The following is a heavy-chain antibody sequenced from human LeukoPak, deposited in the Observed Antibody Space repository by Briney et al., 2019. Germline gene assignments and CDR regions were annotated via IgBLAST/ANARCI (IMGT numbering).Heavy chain of an antibody. Sequence: GGSLRLSCAASGFTFSSYSMNWVRQAPGKGLEWVSAISGSGGSTYYADSVKGRFTISRDNSKNTLYLQMNSLRAEDTAVYYCAKVDPYYYGMDVWGQGTTVTVSS. J-gene: IGHJ6*02. CDR3: AKVDPYYYGMDV. CDR2: ISGSGGST. V-gene: IGHV3-23*01. CDR1: GFTFSSYS.